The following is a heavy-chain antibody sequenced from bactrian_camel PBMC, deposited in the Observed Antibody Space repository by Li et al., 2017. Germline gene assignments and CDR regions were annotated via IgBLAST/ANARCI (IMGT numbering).Heavy chain of an antibody. J-gene: IGHJ4*01. V-gene: IGHV3S53*01. CDR2: IDSDGST. CDR3: KPRDGTWLGGPCTHY. D-gene: IGHD5*01. Sequence: QVQLVESGGGSVQAGGSLRLSCAASGYTHSMACMGWFRQAPGKEREGVAAIDSDGSTSYADSVKGRFTISKDADKDTAYLQMNNLIPEDTAMYLCKPRDGTWLGGPCTHYRGQGTQVTVS. CDR1: GYTHSMAC.